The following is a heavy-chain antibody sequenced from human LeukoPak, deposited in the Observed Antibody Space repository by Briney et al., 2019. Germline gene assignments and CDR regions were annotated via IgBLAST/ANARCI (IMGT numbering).Heavy chain of an antibody. D-gene: IGHD3-16*01. J-gene: IGHJ5*02. CDR2: ITPNSGGP. Sequence: ASVKVSCTTSGYSFTDYYMQWVRQAPGQGLEWMEWITPNSGGPSSAQKFPGRVTLTRDTTITTVYMEVNWLSSEDTAMYYSARADRQHGGPYLIGPWGQGTLVTVHS. CDR3: ARADRQHGGPYLIGP. V-gene: IGHV1-2*02. CDR1: GYSFTDYY.